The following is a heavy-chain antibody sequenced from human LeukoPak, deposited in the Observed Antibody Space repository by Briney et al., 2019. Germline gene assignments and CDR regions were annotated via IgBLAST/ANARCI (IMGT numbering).Heavy chain of an antibody. CDR3: AREGYGDLAFDI. V-gene: IGHV3-66*01. D-gene: IGHD4-17*01. CDR2: IYSGGST. J-gene: IGHJ3*02. CDR1: GFTVSSNY. Sequence: GGSLSLSCAASGFTVSSNYMSWVRQAPGKGLEWVSDIYSGGSTYYADSVKGRFTISRDNTKNTLYLQMNSLRAEDTAVYYCAREGYGDLAFDIWGQGTMVTVSS.